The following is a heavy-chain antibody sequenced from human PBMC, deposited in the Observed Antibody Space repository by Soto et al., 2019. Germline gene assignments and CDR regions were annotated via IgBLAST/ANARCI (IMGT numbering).Heavy chain of an antibody. J-gene: IGHJ4*02. V-gene: IGHV4-34*01. CDR1: GGSFSGYY. Sequence: QVQLQQWGAGLLKPSETLSLTCAVYGGSFSGYYWSWIRQPPGKGLEWIGEINHSGSTNYNPSRKSRVTISVDTSKNQFSLKLSSVTAADTAVYYCARGGGDYGGYYFDSWGQGTLVTVSS. D-gene: IGHD4-17*01. CDR3: ARGGGDYGGYYFDS. CDR2: INHSGST.